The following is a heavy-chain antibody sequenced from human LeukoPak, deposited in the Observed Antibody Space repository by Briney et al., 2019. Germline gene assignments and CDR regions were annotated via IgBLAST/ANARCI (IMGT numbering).Heavy chain of an antibody. V-gene: IGHV1-3*01. J-gene: IGHJ4*02. CDR3: ARGLNSNDSSGLDH. Sequence: GASVKVSCKASGYTFTSYAMHWVRQAPGQRLEWMGWINAGNGNTKYSQKFQGRVTITRDTSASTAYMELSSLRSEDTAVYYCARGLNSNDSSGLDHWGQGTLVTVSS. D-gene: IGHD3-22*01. CDR2: INAGNGNT. CDR1: GYTFTSYA.